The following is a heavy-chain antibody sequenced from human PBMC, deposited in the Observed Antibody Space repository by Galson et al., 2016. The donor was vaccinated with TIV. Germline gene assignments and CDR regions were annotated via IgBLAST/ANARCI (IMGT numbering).Heavy chain of an antibody. J-gene: IGHJ3*02. CDR1: GGTFSFYA. D-gene: IGHD2-15*01. Sequence: SVKVSCKASGGTFSFYAITWVRQAPGQGLEWMGGINPIFRTPNYAQKFQGRVTMTADDSTRTAYMERSSLGSEDTAVYYCARETCSGGTCYSRRGSFDIWGQGTMVTVSS. CDR3: ARETCSGGTCYSRRGSFDI. CDR2: INPIFRTP. V-gene: IGHV1-69*13.